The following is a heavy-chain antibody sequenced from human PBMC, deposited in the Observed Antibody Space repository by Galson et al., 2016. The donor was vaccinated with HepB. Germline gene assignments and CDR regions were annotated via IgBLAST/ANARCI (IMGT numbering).Heavy chain of an antibody. Sequence: SETLSLTCTITGDSMNGYYWNWIRQPPGKGLEWIGNIYYTGTSTDNPSLEGRVTMSVATSNNQFSLNLPSVTTADTAVYYCARTKGKFSRSSGMDYWGQEILVTVSS. CDR3: ARTKGKFSRSSGMDY. CDR2: IYYTGTS. CDR1: GDSMNGYY. D-gene: IGHD6-6*01. J-gene: IGHJ4*02. V-gene: IGHV4-59*01.